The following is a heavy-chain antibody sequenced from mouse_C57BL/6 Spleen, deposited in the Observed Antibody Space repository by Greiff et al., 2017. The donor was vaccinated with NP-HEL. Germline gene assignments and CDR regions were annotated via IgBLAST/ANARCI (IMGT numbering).Heavy chain of an antibody. CDR2: IYPGSGNT. D-gene: IGHD3-2*02. V-gene: IGHV1-76*01. J-gene: IGHJ2*01. Sequence: QVQLQQSGAELVRPGASVKLSCKASGYTFTDYYINWVKQRPGQGLEWIARIYPGSGNTYYNEKFKGKATLTAEKSSSTAYMQLSSLTSEDSAVYFCARDSSGYVFDYWGQGTTLTVSS. CDR3: ARDSSGYVFDY. CDR1: GYTFTDYY.